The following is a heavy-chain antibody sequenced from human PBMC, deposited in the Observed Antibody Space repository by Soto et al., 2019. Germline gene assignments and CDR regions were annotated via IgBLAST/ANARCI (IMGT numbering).Heavy chain of an antibody. V-gene: IGHV3-30-3*01. D-gene: IGHD5-12*01. J-gene: IGHJ4*02. CDR3: ARDLIGDGYNSDY. CDR1: GFTFSSYA. Sequence: GGSLRLSCASSGFTFSSYAMHLVRQAPGKGLEWVAVISYDGSNKYYADSVKGRFTISRDNSKNTLYLQMNSLRAEDTAVYYCARDLIGDGYNSDYWGQGTLVTVSS. CDR2: ISYDGSNK.